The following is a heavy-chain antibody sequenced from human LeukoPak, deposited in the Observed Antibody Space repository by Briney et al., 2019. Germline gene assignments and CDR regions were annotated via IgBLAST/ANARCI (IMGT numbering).Heavy chain of an antibody. CDR3: ASKVAGSSQFDY. D-gene: IGHD2-15*01. V-gene: IGHV1-69*05. CDR1: RGTFSSYA. J-gene: IGHJ4*02. CDR2: IIPIFGTA. Sequence: SVKVSCKASRGTFSSYAISWVRQAPGQGLEWMGRIIPIFGTANYAQKVQGRVTITTDESTSTAYMELSSLRAEDTAVYYCASKVAGSSQFDYWGQGTLVTVSS.